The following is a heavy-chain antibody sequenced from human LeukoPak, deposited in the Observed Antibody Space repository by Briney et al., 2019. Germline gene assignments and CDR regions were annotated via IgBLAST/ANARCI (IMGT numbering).Heavy chain of an antibody. V-gene: IGHV3-21*01. CDR2: ISSSSSYI. J-gene: IGHJ6*03. D-gene: IGHD3-3*01. Sequence: GGSLRLSCAASGFTFSSYSMNWVRQAPGKGLEWVSSISSSSSYIYYADSVKGRFTISRDNAKNSLYLQMNSMRAEDTAVYYCARAGEDFWSGYLYYYYYYMDVWGKGTTVTVSS. CDR1: GFTFSSYS. CDR3: ARAGEDFWSGYLYYYYYYMDV.